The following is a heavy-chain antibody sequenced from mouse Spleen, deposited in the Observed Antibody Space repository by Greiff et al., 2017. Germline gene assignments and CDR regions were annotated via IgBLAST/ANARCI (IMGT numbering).Heavy chain of an antibody. V-gene: IGHV2-6*01. CDR1: GFSLTSYG. D-gene: IGHD1-1*01. CDR2: IWGGGST. J-gene: IGHJ3*01. CDR3: ASDRYYGSSYPFAY. Sequence: QVQLQQSGPGLVAPSQSLSITCTVSGFSLTSYGVDWVRQSPGKGLEWLGVIWGGGSTNYNSALKSRLSISKDNSKSQVFLKMNSLQTDDTAMYYCASDRYYGSSYPFAYWGQGTLVTVSA.